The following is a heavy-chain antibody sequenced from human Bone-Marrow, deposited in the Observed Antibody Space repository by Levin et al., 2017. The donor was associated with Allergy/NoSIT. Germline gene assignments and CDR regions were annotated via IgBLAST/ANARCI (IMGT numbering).Heavy chain of an antibody. J-gene: IGHJ6*03. CDR1: GVSITSGNYY. Sequence: MTSETLSLTCTVSGVSITSGNYYWSWIRQPAGKGLEWIGHIYTSGNTNYNPSLKSRVTISVDTSKNQFSLKLHSVTAADTAVYYCARVLQYYYYYMDVWGKGTTVTVSS. D-gene: IGHD5-24*01. CDR2: IYTSGNT. V-gene: IGHV4-61*09. CDR3: ARVLQYYYYYMDV.